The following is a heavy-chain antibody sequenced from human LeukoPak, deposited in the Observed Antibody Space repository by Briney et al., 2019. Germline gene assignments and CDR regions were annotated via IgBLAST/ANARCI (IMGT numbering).Heavy chain of an antibody. D-gene: IGHD6-13*01. V-gene: IGHV3-21*01. CDR3: ARDGYSSSWYRSGNWFDP. CDR2: ISSSSSYI. Sequence: GGSLRLSCAASGFTFSSYGMNWVRQAPGKGLEWVSSISSSSSYIYYADSVKGRFTISRDNAKNSLYLQMNSLRAEDTAVYYCARDGYSSSWYRSGNWFDPWGQGTLVTVSS. J-gene: IGHJ5*02. CDR1: GFTFSSYG.